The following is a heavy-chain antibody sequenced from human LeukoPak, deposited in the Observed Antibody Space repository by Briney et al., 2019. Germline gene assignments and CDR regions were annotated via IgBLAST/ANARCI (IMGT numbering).Heavy chain of an antibody. CDR2: IYYTGSV. CDR3: ARDHSYYFGSQTSTLDV. D-gene: IGHD3-10*01. Sequence: SETLSLTCTISGASISTGGFYWTWIRQPPGEGLEWIGYIYYTGSVDYNASLKSRLAISLDTSKNRFSLKLNSVTAADTAVYYCARDHSYYFGSQTSTLDVWGQGTAVTVSS. V-gene: IGHV4-31*03. CDR1: GASISTGGFY. J-gene: IGHJ6*02.